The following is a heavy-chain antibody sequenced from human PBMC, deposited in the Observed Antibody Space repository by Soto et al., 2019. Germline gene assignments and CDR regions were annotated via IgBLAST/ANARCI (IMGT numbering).Heavy chain of an antibody. V-gene: IGHV1-18*01. D-gene: IGHD3-9*01. J-gene: IGHJ4*02. CDR1: GYIFTSFG. CDR3: VRVLMATDPLDY. CDR2: ISAYNDNT. Sequence: AASVKVSCKASGYIFTSFGITWVRQAPGQGLEWMGWISAYNDNTNYAQNLQDRVIMTTDSSTNIAYMELRSLRSDDTAIYYCVRVLMATDPLDYWGQGTLVTVSS.